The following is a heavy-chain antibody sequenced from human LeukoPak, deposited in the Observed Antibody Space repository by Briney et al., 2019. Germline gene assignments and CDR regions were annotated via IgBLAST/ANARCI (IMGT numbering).Heavy chain of an antibody. CDR3: ATTNDGGGYQWGDFFDF. J-gene: IGHJ4*02. V-gene: IGHV1-69*08. CDR2: IIPNLGTT. CDR1: GGTSNSHT. Sequence: ASVKVSCKASGGTSNSHTISWVRQAPGQGLEWMGRIIPNLGTTNRAQNFQDRVTLTADKSTNTAYMELTSLTSDDTAVYYCATTNDGGGYQWGDFFDFWGQGTLVTVSS. D-gene: IGHD3-22*01.